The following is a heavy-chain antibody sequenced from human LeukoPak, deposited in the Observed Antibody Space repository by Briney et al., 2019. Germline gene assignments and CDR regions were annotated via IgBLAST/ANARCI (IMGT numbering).Heavy chain of an antibody. CDR1: GGPISSGGYY. J-gene: IGHJ5*02. Sequence: SETLSLTCTVSGGPISSGGYYWSWIRQHPGKGLEWIGHIYNSGSTYHNPSLRSRVTISVDTSKNQFSLKLSSVTAADTAVYYCAREGLRHRIDPWGQGTLVTVSS. D-gene: IGHD4-17*01. V-gene: IGHV4-31*03. CDR3: AREGLRHRIDP. CDR2: IYNSGST.